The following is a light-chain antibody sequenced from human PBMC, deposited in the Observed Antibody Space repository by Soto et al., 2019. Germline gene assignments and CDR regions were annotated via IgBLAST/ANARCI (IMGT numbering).Light chain of an antibody. CDR2: GAF. CDR1: QSVTSR. V-gene: IGKV1-5*01. J-gene: IGKJ4*01. CDR3: QQYNSYSLT. Sequence: DIQMTQSPSTLSASVGDRVTITCRASQSVTSRLAWYQQKPGKAPKLLIYGAFYLESGVPSRLSGSGSGTEFILTISSLQPDDFATYYCQQYNSYSLTFGGGTTVELK.